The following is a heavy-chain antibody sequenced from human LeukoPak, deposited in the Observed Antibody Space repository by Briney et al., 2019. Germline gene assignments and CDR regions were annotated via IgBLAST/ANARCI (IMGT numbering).Heavy chain of an antibody. V-gene: IGHV1-24*01. CDR1: GYTLTELS. D-gene: IGHD3-10*01. J-gene: IGHJ6*04. Sequence: ASVKVSCKVSGYTLTELSMHWVRQAPGKGLEWMGGFDPEDGETIYAQKFQGRVTMTEDTSTDTAYMELSSLRSEDTAVYYCATGTITMVRGVIKPKYYYYYYGMDVWGEGTTVTVSS. CDR3: ATGTITMVRGVIKPKYYYYYYGMDV. CDR2: FDPEDGET.